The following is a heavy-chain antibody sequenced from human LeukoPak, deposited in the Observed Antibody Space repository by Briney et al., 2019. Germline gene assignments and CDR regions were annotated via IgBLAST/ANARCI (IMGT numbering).Heavy chain of an antibody. D-gene: IGHD2-21*02. V-gene: IGHV3-74*01. J-gene: IGHJ4*02. CDR1: GFTFSSYW. Sequence: GGSLRLSCAASGFTFSSYWMHWVRQAPGKGLVWVSRINSDGSSTSYVDSVKGRLTISRDNAKNTLYLQMNSLRAEDTAVYYCSRARGGDSLFDYWGQGTLVTVSS. CDR2: INSDGSST. CDR3: SRARGGDSLFDY.